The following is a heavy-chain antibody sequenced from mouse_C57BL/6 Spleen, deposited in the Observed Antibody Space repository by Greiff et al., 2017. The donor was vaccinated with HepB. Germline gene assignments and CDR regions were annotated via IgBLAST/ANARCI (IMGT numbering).Heavy chain of an antibody. J-gene: IGHJ2*01. Sequence: EVKLLESGPGLVKPSQSLSLTCSVTGYSITSGYYWNWIRQFPGNKLEWMGYISYDGSNNYNPSLKNRISITRDTSKNQFFLKLNSVTTEDTATYYCARGDGRYYFDYWGQGTTLTVSS. CDR1: GYSITSGYY. D-gene: IGHD2-3*01. V-gene: IGHV3-6*01. CDR3: ARGDGRYYFDY. CDR2: ISYDGSN.